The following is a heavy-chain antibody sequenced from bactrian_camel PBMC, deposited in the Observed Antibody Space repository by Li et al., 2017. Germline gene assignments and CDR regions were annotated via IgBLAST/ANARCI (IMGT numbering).Heavy chain of an antibody. CDR2: VGNSRSGST. D-gene: IGHD5*01. J-gene: IGHJ4*01. Sequence: VQLVESGGGLVQPGGSLRLSCAASGFTFSNYGMNWVRQAPGKGLEWVSTVGNSRSGSTYYADSVKGRATISIDNAKNTVYLQLNDLKTEDMGMYYCANWGDNYWGQGTQVTVS. CDR3: ANWGDNY. CDR1: GFTFSNYG. V-gene: IGHV3S40*01.